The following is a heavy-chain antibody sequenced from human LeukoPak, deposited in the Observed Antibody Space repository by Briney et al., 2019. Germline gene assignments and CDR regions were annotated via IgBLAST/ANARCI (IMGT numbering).Heavy chain of an antibody. CDR2: ISSSSSTI. D-gene: IGHD2-2*02. CDR1: GFTFSSYS. CDR3: VRLTLDTVYPYYYYMDV. Sequence: PGGSLRLSCAASGFTFSSYSMNWVRQAPGKGLEWVSYISSSSSTIYYADSVKGRFTISRDNSKNTLYLQMNSLRAEDTAVYYCVRLTLDTVYPYYYYMDVWGKGTTVTVSS. V-gene: IGHV3-48*01. J-gene: IGHJ6*03.